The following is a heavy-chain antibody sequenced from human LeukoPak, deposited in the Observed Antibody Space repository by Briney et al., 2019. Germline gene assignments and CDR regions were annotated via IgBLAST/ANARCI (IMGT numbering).Heavy chain of an antibody. Sequence: GGSLRLSCAASGFTFSIYEMNWVRQAPGKGLEWVSYISSIGTTIYYADSVKGRFTISRDNAKNSLYLQMNSLRAEDTAVYYCARGERGDYWGQGTLVTVSS. CDR1: GFTFSIYE. CDR2: ISSIGTTI. D-gene: IGHD1-26*01. V-gene: IGHV3-48*03. CDR3: ARGERGDY. J-gene: IGHJ4*02.